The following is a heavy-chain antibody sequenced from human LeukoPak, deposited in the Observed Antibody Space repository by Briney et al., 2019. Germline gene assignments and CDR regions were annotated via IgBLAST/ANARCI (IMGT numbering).Heavy chain of an antibody. J-gene: IGHJ4*02. V-gene: IGHV1-2*02. CDR2: INPNSGGT. CDR3: ARDTSRWGVPYYFDY. Sequence: GASVKVSCKASGYTFTGYYMHWVGQAPGQGLEWMGWINPNSGGTKYAQKFQGRVPTTTDQTPSTAYMELRSLRSDDTAVYYCARDTSRWGVPYYFDYWGQGTLVTVSS. CDR1: GYTFTGYY. D-gene: IGHD3-16*01.